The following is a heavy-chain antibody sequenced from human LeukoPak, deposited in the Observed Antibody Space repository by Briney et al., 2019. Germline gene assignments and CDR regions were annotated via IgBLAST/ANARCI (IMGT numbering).Heavy chain of an antibody. D-gene: IGHD3-10*01. CDR1: GFTFSRFR. V-gene: IGHV3-7*03. J-gene: IGHJ4*02. CDR2: INQDGSEI. CDR3: ADGSYYYGSGSSY. Sequence: PGGSLRLSCAASGFTFSRFRMSWVRQPPGKGLEWVANINQDGSEIYYVDSVKGRFTISRDNAKNSLYLQMNSLRAEDTAVYYCADGSYYYGSGSSYWGQGTLVTVSS.